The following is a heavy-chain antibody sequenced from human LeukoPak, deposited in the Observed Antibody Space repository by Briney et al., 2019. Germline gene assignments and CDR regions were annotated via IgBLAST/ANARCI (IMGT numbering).Heavy chain of an antibody. CDR3: ARDRTGCSSTSCYYPNWFDP. CDR1: GFTFDDYA. CDR2: ISWNSGSI. J-gene: IGHJ5*02. Sequence: GGSLRLSCAASGFTFDDYAMHWVRQAPGKGLEWVSGISWNSGSIGYADSVKGRFTISRDNAKNSLYLQMNSLRAEDTAVYYCARDRTGCSSTSCYYPNWFDPWGQGTLVTVSS. V-gene: IGHV3-9*01. D-gene: IGHD2-2*01.